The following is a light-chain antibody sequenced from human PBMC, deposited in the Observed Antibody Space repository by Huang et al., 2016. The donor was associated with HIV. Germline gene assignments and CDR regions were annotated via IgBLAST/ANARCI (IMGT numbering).Light chain of an antibody. CDR1: QNIKRY. CDR2: AAS. CDR3: QQSARTPRT. V-gene: IGKV1-39*01. Sequence: DIQITQSPSSLSASVGDTVIITCRESQNIKRYLYWYQQEPGNAPKLLISAASNLQTGVPSTFSGSGSGTDFTLTINSLQPEDSATYYCQQSARTPRTFGQGTKLEI. J-gene: IGKJ2*01.